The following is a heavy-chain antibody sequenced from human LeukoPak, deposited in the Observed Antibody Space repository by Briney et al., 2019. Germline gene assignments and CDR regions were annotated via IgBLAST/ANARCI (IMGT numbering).Heavy chain of an antibody. CDR3: ARDVDWSFDI. D-gene: IGHD1-1*01. Sequence: GGSLRLSCTASGFSFSRSSMNWVRQAPGKGLEWISYITSSGSTNSYADSVKGRFTISRDNAKNSLFLQMNTLRSEDTAVYYCARDVDWSFDIWGQGILVAVSS. CDR2: ITSSGSTN. J-gene: IGHJ4*02. V-gene: IGHV3-48*01. CDR1: GFSFSRSS.